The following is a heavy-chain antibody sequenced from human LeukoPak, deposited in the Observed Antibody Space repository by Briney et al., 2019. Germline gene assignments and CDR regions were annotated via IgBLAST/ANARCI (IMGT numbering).Heavy chain of an antibody. CDR1: GFTSSSYV. CDR2: ISYDGSNK. V-gene: IGHV3-30*18. J-gene: IGHJ4*02. D-gene: IGHD3-9*01. CDR3: AKGGYYDILTGYYPPFDY. Sequence: GRSLRLSSAASGFTSSSYVMHWVRQAPGQGLEWVAVISYDGSNKYYADSVKGRFTISRDNSKNTLYLQMNSLRADDTAVYYCAKGGYYDILTGYYPPFDYWGQGTLVTVSS.